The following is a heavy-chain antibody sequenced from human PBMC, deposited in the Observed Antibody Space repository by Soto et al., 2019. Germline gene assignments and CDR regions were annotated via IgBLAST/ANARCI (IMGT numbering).Heavy chain of an antibody. Sequence: SETLSLTCPVSGGSISSGYYYWSWIRQPPGKGLEWIGYIYYSGRTYYNPSLKSRVTISVDTSKNQFSLKLTSVTAADTAVYYCARAQMAVNWFDPWGQGTLVTVSS. CDR2: IYYSGRT. J-gene: IGHJ5*02. V-gene: IGHV4-30-4*01. CDR3: ARAQMAVNWFDP. CDR1: GGSISSGYYY.